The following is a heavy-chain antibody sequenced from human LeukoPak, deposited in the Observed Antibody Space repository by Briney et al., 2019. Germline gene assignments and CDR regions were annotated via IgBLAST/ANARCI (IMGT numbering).Heavy chain of an antibody. V-gene: IGHV1-69*05. CDR1: GGTFSSYA. Sequence: PGSSVKVSCKASGGTFSSYAISWVRQAPGQGLEWMGGIIPIFGTATYAQKFQARVTITTDESTSPAYMELRSLRSEDTAVYYCATGNEYCSSTSCYLDYYYYMDVWGKGTTVTVSS. CDR2: IIPIFGTA. J-gene: IGHJ6*03. D-gene: IGHD2-2*01. CDR3: ATGNEYCSSTSCYLDYYYYMDV.